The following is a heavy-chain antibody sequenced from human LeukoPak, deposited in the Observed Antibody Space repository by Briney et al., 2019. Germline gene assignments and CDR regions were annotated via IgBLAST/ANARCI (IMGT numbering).Heavy chain of an antibody. CDR1: GFTFSSYA. V-gene: IGHV3-7*01. CDR2: IKQDGSEK. CDR3: AGSGWYSTPNWFDP. J-gene: IGHJ5*02. D-gene: IGHD6-19*01. Sequence: GGSLRLSCAASGFTFSSYAMSWVRQAPGKGLEWVASIKQDGSEKYYVDSVKGRFTISRDNAKNSLYLQMNSLRAEDTAMYYCAGSGWYSTPNWFDPWGQGTLVIVSS.